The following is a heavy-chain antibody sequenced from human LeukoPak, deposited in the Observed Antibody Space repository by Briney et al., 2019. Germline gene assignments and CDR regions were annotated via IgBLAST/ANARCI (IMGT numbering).Heavy chain of an antibody. Sequence: GTLSLTCAASGFTFSSYWMHWVRHTQGQGLIYMSRINNDGSSANYADSVRGRLTISRDNAENTLYLQMNSLRAEDTAVYYCARPVADTSAPLVYSGQGALVSASS. CDR2: INNDGSSA. CDR3: ARPVADTSAPLVY. CDR1: GFTFSSYW. J-gene: IGHJ4*02. V-gene: IGHV3-74*01. D-gene: IGHD6-19*01.